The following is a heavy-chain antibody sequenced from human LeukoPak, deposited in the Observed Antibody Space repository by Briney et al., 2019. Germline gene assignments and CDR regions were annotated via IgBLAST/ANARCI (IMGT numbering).Heavy chain of an antibody. D-gene: IGHD6-19*01. Sequence: GGSLRLSCAASGFSFSSYWMHWVRQAPGKRPVWVSRVNNDGSSTNYPDSVKGRFTISRDNAKNTLYLQMNSLRVEDTGIYYCTRVSSTNDYWGQGTPVTVSS. CDR1: GFSFSSYW. CDR2: VNNDGSST. CDR3: TRVSSTNDY. J-gene: IGHJ4*02. V-gene: IGHV3-74*01.